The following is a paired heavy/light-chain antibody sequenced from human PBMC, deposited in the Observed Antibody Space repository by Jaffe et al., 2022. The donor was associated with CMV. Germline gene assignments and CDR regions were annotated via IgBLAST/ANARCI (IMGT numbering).Light chain of an antibody. CDR3: QQSHTPPWT. CDR1: QYITSY. Sequence: DIQMTQSPSSLSASVGDRVTITCRASQYITSYLNWYQQKPGKAPELLIYSASSLQSGVPSRFSGSVSGTDFTLTISSLQPEDFANYYCQQSHTPPWTFGQGTKVEIK. V-gene: IGKV1-39*01. J-gene: IGKJ1*01. CDR2: SAS.
Heavy chain of an antibody. D-gene: IGHD6-13*01. CDR3: ARSKAAATGVGYYGMDV. J-gene: IGHJ6*02. CDR2: INGRSRFI. Sequence: EVQLVESGGGLVKPGGSLRLSCAASGFTFSTYSMNWVRQAPGKGLEWVSAINGRSRFIYYADSLKGRFTISRDNAKNSIFLEMSSLRAEDTAVYYCARSKAAATGVGYYGMDVWGQGITVTVSS. CDR1: GFTFSTYS. V-gene: IGHV3-21*01.